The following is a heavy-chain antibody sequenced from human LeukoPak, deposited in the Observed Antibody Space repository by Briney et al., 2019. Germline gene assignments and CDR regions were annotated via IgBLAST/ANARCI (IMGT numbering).Heavy chain of an antibody. V-gene: IGHV3-30*03. J-gene: IGHJ4*02. CDR3: ARRAGAYSHPYDY. Sequence: GGSLRLSCAASGFTFSNYAMHWVRQAPGKGLEWVAIISYDGSSKYYADSVKGRFTISRDNSKNTLYLQMNSLGPEDTAVYYCARRAGAYSHPYDYWGQGTLVTVSS. CDR2: ISYDGSSK. D-gene: IGHD4/OR15-4a*01. CDR1: GFTFSNYA.